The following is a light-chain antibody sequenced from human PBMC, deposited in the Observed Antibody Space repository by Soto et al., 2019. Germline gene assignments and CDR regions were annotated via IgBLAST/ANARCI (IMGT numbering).Light chain of an antibody. V-gene: IGKV3-20*01. CDR3: QQYGTSPT. CDR1: QSVGSNY. CDR2: GAS. Sequence: EIVLTQSPGTLSLSPGEKATLYCRASQSVGSNYLAWYQQKPGQAPRVLIYGASSRATGIPDRFSGGGSGTDFTLTISRLEPEDYAAYYCQQYGTSPTFGGGTKVDIK. J-gene: IGKJ4*01.